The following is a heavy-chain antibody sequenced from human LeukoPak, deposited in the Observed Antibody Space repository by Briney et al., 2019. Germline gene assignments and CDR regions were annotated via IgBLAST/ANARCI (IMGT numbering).Heavy chain of an antibody. D-gene: IGHD2-2*01. CDR3: ARDRCSSTSCYNRALDI. J-gene: IGHJ3*02. Sequence: ASVKVSCKASGGTFSSYAISWVRQAPGRGLEWMGGIIPIFGTANYAQKFQGRVTITADESTSTAYMELSSLRSEDTAVYYCARDRCSSTSCYNRALDIWGQGTMVTVSS. V-gene: IGHV1-69*01. CDR2: IIPIFGTA. CDR1: GGTFSSYA.